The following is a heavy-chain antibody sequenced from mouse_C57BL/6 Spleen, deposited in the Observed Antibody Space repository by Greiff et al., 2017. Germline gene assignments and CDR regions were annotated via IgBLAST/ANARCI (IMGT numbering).Heavy chain of an antibody. CDR3: ARLENGYYGY. J-gene: IGHJ2*01. CDR2: INPNNGGT. Sequence: EVKLVESGPELVKPGASVKMSCKASGYTFTDYNMHWVKQSHGKSLEWIGYINPNNGGTSYNQKFKGKATLTVNKSSSTAYMELRSLTSEDSAVYYCARLENGYYGYWGQGTTLTVSS. V-gene: IGHV1-22*01. D-gene: IGHD2-3*01. CDR1: GYTFTDYN.